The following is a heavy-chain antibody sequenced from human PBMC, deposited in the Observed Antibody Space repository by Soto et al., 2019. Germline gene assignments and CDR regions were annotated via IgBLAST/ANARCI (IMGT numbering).Heavy chain of an antibody. D-gene: IGHD2-15*01. CDR3: ARARWYDAFDV. J-gene: IGHJ3*01. V-gene: IGHV4-38-2*01. CDR2: IFHGGNT. Sequence: PSQTLSLTCAVSGFFISSGNYWGWIRKPLGKGLEWIGSIFHGGNTYHNPSLKSRVTISVDMSKNQFSLKLNPVTAADTAVYYCARARWYDAFDVWGQGTVVTVSS. CDR1: GFFISSGNY.